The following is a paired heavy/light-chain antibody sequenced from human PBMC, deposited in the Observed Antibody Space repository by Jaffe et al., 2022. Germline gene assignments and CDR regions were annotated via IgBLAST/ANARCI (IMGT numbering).Light chain of an antibody. Sequence: EIVLTQSPGTLSLSPGERATLSCRASQSVSSSYLAWYQQKPGQAPRLLIYGASSRATGIPDRFSGSGSGTDFTLTISRLEPEDFAVYYCQQYGSSPTFGQGTKVEIK. V-gene: IGKV3-20*01. J-gene: IGKJ1*01. CDR1: QSVSSSY. CDR2: GAS. CDR3: QQYGSSPT.
Heavy chain of an antibody. CDR1: GGSISSSSYY. D-gene: IGHD3-16*02. CDR3: ASIIMITFGGVIAPAWFDP. V-gene: IGHV4-39*01. Sequence: QLQLQESGPGLVKPSETLSLTCTVSGGSISSSSYYWGWIRQPPGKGLEWIGSIYYSGSTYYNPSLKSRVTISVDTSKNQFSLKLSSVTAADTAVYYCASIIMITFGGVIAPAWFDPWGQGTLVTVSS. CDR2: IYYSGST. J-gene: IGHJ5*02.